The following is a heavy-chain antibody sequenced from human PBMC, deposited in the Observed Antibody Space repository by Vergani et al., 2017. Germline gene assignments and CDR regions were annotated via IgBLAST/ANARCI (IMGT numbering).Heavy chain of an antibody. J-gene: IGHJ4*02. D-gene: IGHD4-23*01. CDR1: GGTFSSYA. CDR2: IIPIFGTA. CDR3: ARNLWGLYGGKAHFDY. V-gene: IGHV1-69*12. Sequence: QVQLVQSGAEVKKPGSSVKVSCKASGGTFSSYAISWVRQAPGQGLEWMGGIIPIFGTAHYAQKLQGRVTITADESTSTAYMELSRLSSEDTAVYYCARNLWGLYGGKAHFDYWGQGTLVTVSS.